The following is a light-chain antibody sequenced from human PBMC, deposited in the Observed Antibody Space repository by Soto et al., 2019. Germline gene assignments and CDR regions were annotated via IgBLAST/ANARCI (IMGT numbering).Light chain of an antibody. CDR3: AAWDGSLSGVV. V-gene: IGLV1-47*01. CDR2: RNN. CDR1: SSNIATNY. Sequence: QSVLTQPPSASGTLGPRVTISCSGSSSNIATNYVYWYQQLPGTATKVLIYRNNQRPSRVPDRFSASKSGTSASLAISGLRSEDEADYYCAAWDGSLSGVVFGGGTKLTVL. J-gene: IGLJ3*02.